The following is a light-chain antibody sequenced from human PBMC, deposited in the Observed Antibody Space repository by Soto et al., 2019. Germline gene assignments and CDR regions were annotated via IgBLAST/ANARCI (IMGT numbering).Light chain of an antibody. CDR2: DAS. CDR3: KQYDNLLPIT. Sequence: IQLTQSPSSLSASVGDRVTITCQASQDISKNLNWYQQKLGQAPKLLSYDASSLQTGVPSRFSGSGSATHFTFTISSLQPEYIATYYYKQYDNLLPITFGHATRQEIK. J-gene: IGKJ5*01. V-gene: IGKV1-33*01. CDR1: QDISKN.